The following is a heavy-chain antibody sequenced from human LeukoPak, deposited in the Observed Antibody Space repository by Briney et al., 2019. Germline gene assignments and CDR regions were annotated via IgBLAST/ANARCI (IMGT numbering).Heavy chain of an antibody. CDR1: GSTFGNYY. V-gene: IGHV3-23*01. D-gene: IGHD6-13*01. J-gene: IGHJ4*02. CDR3: AKDRTAAAADFDY. CDR2: ISGSGGST. Sequence: GGSLRLSCAASGSTFGNYYMSWVRQAPGKGLEWVSAISGSGGSTYYADSVKGRFTISRDNSKNTLYLQMNSLRAEDTAVYYCAKDRTAAAADFDYWGQGTLVTVSS.